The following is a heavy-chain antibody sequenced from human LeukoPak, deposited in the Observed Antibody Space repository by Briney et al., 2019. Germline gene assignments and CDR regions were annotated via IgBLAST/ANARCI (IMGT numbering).Heavy chain of an antibody. V-gene: IGHV3-49*03. CDR2: IRSKAYGGTT. D-gene: IGHD2-2*01. CDR1: GFTFGDYA. Sequence: GGSLRLSCTASGFTFGDYAMSWFRQAPGKGLEWVGLIRSKAYGGTTEYAASVKGRFTISRDDSKSIAYLQMNSLKTEDTAVYYCTRGIVVVPAGGWFDPWGQGTLVTVSS. CDR3: TRGIVVVPAGGWFDP. J-gene: IGHJ5*02.